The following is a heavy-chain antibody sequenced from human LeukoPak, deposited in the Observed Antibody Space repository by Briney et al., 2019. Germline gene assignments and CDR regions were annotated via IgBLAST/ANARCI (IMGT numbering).Heavy chain of an antibody. CDR3: ARPYYYDSRIDP. CDR1: GGSITSGDYY. V-gene: IGHV4-30-4*01. Sequence: SETLSLTCTVSGGSITSGDYYWSWIRQPPGKGLEWIAYMYYSGSTYDNPSLKSRVTMSAYTSKNQFSLKLSSVTAADTAVYYCARPYYYDSRIDPWGQGTLVTVSS. J-gene: IGHJ5*02. D-gene: IGHD3-22*01. CDR2: MYYSGST.